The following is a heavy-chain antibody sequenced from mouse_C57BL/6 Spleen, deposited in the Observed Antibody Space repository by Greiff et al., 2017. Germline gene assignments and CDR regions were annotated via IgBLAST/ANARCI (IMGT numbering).Heavy chain of an antibody. J-gene: IGHJ1*03. D-gene: IGHD1-1*01. CDR1: GYTFTSYW. CDR2: IHPNSGST. Sequence: QVQLQQSGAELVKPGASVKLSCKASGYTFTSYWMHWVQQRPGQGLEWIGMIHPNSGSTNYNEKFKSKATLTVDKSSSTAYMQLSILTSEDSAVYCCTRKNTTVPWYFEVWGTGTTVTVSS. CDR3: TRKNTTVPWYFEV. V-gene: IGHV1-64*01.